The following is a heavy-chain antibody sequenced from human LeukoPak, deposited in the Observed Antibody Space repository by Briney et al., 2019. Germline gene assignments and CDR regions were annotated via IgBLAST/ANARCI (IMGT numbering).Heavy chain of an antibody. CDR1: GGSFSGHY. Sequence: KSSETLSLTSAVYGGSFSGHYWTWIRQAPGKGLEWIGESTHTGSTNYNPSLKSRVTISVDTSKNQFSLKLTSVSAADTAVYHCARGRTGAAALDFWGPGTLVTVSS. V-gene: IGHV4-34*01. CDR3: ARGRTGAAALDF. CDR2: STHTGST. J-gene: IGHJ4*02. D-gene: IGHD2-2*01.